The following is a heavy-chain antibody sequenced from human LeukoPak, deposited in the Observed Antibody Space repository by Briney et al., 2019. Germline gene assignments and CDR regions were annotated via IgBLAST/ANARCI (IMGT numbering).Heavy chain of an antibody. J-gene: IGHJ6*02. D-gene: IGHD1-26*01. V-gene: IGHV4-61*02. CDR3: ARGELLPRYYYYYGMDV. CDR1: GGSLSSGSYY. Sequence: SQTMSLTSTVSGGSLSSGSYYWSWIRQPAGKGLEWIGRIYTSGSTNYNPSLKSRVTISVDTSKNQFSLKLSSVTAADTAVYYCARGELLPRYYYYYGMDVWGQGTTVTVSS. CDR2: IYTSGST.